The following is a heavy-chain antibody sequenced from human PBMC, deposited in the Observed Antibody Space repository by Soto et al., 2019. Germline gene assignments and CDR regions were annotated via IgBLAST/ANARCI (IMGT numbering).Heavy chain of an antibody. D-gene: IGHD3-22*01. Sequence: QVQLVQSGGEVKKPGASVKVSCKASGYTFSSYGINWVRQAPGQGLEWLGWISPYDGNTKYAQILQGRVSMTTDTSTKTAYMAVRSLRSVDTAVYYCARGGYYDSSGSRNYHYYRMNVWDQGTKVTVSS. J-gene: IGHJ6*02. CDR3: ARGGYYDSSGSRNYHYYRMNV. CDR2: ISPYDGNT. V-gene: IGHV1-18*01. CDR1: GYTFSSYG.